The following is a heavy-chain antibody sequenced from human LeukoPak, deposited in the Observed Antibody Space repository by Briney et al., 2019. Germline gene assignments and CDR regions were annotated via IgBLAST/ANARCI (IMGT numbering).Heavy chain of an antibody. CDR1: GYSITSGYY. V-gene: IGHV4-38-2*02. CDR2: INHGGST. D-gene: IGHD1-26*01. CDR3: ASLGMEGGTTNWFDP. Sequence: PSETLSLTCTVSGYSITSGYYWGWIRQPPGKGLEWIGSINHGGSTFYNPPLKSRVTTSVDTSKNQFSLKLHSMTAADTAVYYCASLGMEGGTTNWFDPWGQGTLVTVSS. J-gene: IGHJ5*02.